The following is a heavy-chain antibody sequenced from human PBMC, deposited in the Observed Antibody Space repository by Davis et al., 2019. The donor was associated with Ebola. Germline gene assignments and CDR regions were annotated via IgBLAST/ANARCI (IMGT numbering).Heavy chain of an antibody. J-gene: IGHJ4*02. Sequence: GESLKISCAASGFTFSSYAMHWVRQAPGKGLEWVAVISYDGSNKYYADSVKGRFTISRDNSKNTLYLQMNSLRAEDTAVYYCARDPLSEQWLATFDYWGQGTLVTVSS. CDR3: ARDPLSEQWLATFDY. V-gene: IGHV3-30-3*01. CDR2: ISYDGSNK. CDR1: GFTFSSYA. D-gene: IGHD6-19*01.